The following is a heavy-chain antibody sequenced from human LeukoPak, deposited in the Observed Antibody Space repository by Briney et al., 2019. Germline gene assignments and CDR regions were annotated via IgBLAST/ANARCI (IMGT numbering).Heavy chain of an antibody. D-gene: IGHD2/OR15-2a*01. CDR2: IYYSGST. Sequence: SETLSLTCTVSGGSISSYYWSWTRQPPGKGLEWIGYIYYSGSTNFNPSFKSRVTISVDTSKNQFSLKLSSVTAADTAVYYCARGATSLSYFDSRGQGTLVTVSS. V-gene: IGHV4-59*01. J-gene: IGHJ4*02. CDR1: GGSISSYY. CDR3: ARGATSLSYFDS.